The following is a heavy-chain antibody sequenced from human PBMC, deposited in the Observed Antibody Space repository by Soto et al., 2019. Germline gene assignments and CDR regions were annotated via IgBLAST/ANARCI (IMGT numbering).Heavy chain of an antibody. CDR3: ARELVHCSGGSCSLRNYYYYGMDV. V-gene: IGHV3-33*01. J-gene: IGHJ6*02. CDR2: IWYDGSNK. D-gene: IGHD2-15*01. CDR1: GFTFSSYG. Sequence: GGSLRLSCAASGFTFSSYGMHWVRQAPGKGLEWVAVIWYDGSNKYYADSVKGRFTISRDNSKNTLYLQMNSLRAEDTAVYYCARELVHCSGGSCSLRNYYYYGMDVWGQGTTVTVSS.